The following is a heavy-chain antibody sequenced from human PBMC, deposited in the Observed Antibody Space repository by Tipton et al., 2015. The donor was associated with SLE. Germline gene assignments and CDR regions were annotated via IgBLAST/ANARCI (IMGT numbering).Heavy chain of an antibody. CDR1: GGSISSSSYY. CDR2: IYYSGST. CDR3: ARGVDYYYYYYYMDV. Sequence: TLSLTCAVYGGSISSSSYYWGWFRQPPGEGLEWIGSIYYSGSTYYNPSLKSRVTISVDTSKNQFSLKLSSVTAADTAVYYCARGVDYYYYYYYMDVWGKGTTVTVSS. J-gene: IGHJ6*03. D-gene: IGHD4-11*01. V-gene: IGHV4-39*01.